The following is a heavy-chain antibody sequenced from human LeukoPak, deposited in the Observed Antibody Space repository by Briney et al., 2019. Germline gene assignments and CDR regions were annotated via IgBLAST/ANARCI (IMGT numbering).Heavy chain of an antibody. CDR2: INPSGGST. Sequence: ASVKVSCKASGYTFTSYYMHWVRQAPGQGLEWMGIINPSGGSTSYAQKFQGRVTMTRDMSTSTVYMELSSLRSEDTAVYFWAREQRGGLSGALGGLFALYYTYYYMDVWGRGTTVTVSS. CDR1: GYTFTSYY. J-gene: IGHJ6*03. CDR3: AREQRGGLSGALGGLFALYYTYYYMDV. D-gene: IGHD3-16*01. V-gene: IGHV1-46*01.